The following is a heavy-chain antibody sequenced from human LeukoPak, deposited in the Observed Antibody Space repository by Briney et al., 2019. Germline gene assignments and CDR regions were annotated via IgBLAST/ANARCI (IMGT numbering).Heavy chain of an antibody. D-gene: IGHD4-17*01. Sequence: ASVKVSCKASGYTFTGYYMHWVRQAPGQGLEWMGWINPNSGGTNYAQKLQGRVTMTTDTSTSTAYIDLRSLRSDDTAVYYCARGLTTVPTEYYFDYWGQGTLVTVSS. CDR3: ARGLTTVPTEYYFDY. CDR1: GYTFTGYY. CDR2: INPNSGGT. V-gene: IGHV1-2*02. J-gene: IGHJ4*02.